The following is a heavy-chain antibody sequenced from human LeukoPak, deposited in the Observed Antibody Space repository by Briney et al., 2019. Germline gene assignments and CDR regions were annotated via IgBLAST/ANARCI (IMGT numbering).Heavy chain of an antibody. CDR3: ARAQMGAPTDY. V-gene: IGHV3-74*01. CDR2: ISSDGSST. J-gene: IGHJ4*02. CDR1: GIPLKNYR. D-gene: IGHD1-26*01. Sequence: GAPRLSFCGSGIPLKNYRVFLVRQTPGKGPVWVSRISSDGSSTIYADSVKGRFTISRDIAKNTLYLQMNSLRAEDTAVYYCARAQMGAPTDYWGQGTLVTVSS.